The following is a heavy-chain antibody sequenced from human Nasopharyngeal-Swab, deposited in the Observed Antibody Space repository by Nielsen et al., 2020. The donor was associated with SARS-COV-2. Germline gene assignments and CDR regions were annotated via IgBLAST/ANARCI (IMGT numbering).Heavy chain of an antibody. J-gene: IGHJ4*02. CDR3: AKVRDGYNQGFDY. D-gene: IGHD5-24*01. CDR1: GFTFSSFG. CDR2: ISYDGNNK. V-gene: IGHV3-30*18. Sequence: GGSLRLSCAASGFTFSSFGLHWVRKAPGKGLGWVAVISYDGNNKYYADSVKGRFTISRDNSKNTLYLQMDSLRAEDTAVYYCAKVRDGYNQGFDYWGQGTLVTVSS.